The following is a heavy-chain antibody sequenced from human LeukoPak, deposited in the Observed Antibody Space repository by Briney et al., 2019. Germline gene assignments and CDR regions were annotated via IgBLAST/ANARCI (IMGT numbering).Heavy chain of an antibody. CDR2: IYHSGST. CDR3: ARHDYYGSGSSLYYFDY. V-gene: IGHV4-4*02. D-gene: IGHD3-10*01. CDR1: GGSISSSNW. Sequence: SGTLSLTCAVSGGSISSSNWWSWVRQPPGKGLEWSGEIYHSGSTNYNPSLKSRVTISVDKSKNQFSLKLSSVTAADTAVYYCARHDYYGSGSSLYYFDYWGQGTLVTVSS. J-gene: IGHJ4*02.